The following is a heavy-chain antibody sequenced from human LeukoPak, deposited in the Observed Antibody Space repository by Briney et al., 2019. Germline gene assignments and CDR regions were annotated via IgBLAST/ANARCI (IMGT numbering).Heavy chain of an antibody. CDR1: GFTFDDYA. V-gene: IGHV3-15*01. CDR2: IKSKSDGGTT. CDR3: TTHPDY. Sequence: GGSLRLSCAASGFTFDDYALSWVRQAPGKGLEWVGRIKSKSDGGTTDYAAPVKGRFTISRDDSKNTLFLQMYSLKTEDTALYYCTTHPDYWGQGTLVTVSS. J-gene: IGHJ4*02.